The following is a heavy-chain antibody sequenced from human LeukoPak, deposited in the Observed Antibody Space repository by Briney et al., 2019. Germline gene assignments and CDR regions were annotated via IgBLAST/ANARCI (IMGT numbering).Heavy chain of an antibody. V-gene: IGHV3-23*01. J-gene: IGHJ5*02. CDR1: GFTVSSNY. D-gene: IGHD3-22*01. Sequence: GGSLRLSCAASGFTVSSNYMSWVRQAPGKGLQWVSVIIGSGSSTYYADSVKGGVTISRENARNTLYLQMNSLRAEDTAVYYCARWYYYETSGLYYGSFDNWGQGTLVTVSS. CDR3: ARWYYYETSGLYYGSFDN. CDR2: IIGSGSST.